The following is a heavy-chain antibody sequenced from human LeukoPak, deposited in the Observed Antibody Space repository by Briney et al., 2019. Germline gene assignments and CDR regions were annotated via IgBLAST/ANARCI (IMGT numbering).Heavy chain of an antibody. V-gene: IGHV4-59*01. Sequence: PSETLSLTCTVSGVSISSYYWSWIRQPPGKGLEWIGYIYYSGSTNYNPSLKSRVTISVDTSKNQFSLKLSSVTAADTAVYYCASTVIAAAGTWNFDYWGQGTLVTVSS. CDR2: IYYSGST. CDR1: GVSISSYY. J-gene: IGHJ4*02. CDR3: ASTVIAAAGTWNFDY. D-gene: IGHD6-13*01.